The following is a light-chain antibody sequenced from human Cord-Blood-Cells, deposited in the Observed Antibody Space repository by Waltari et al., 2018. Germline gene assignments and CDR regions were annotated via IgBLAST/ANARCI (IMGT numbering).Light chain of an antibody. J-gene: IGLJ2*01. CDR1: AFPKQY. V-gene: IGLV3-25*02. CDR3: QSADSSGTYVV. Sequence: SYELTQPPSVSVSPGQTARITCSGDAFPKQYAYWYQQKPGQAPGLVIYNDSERPSGIPERFSGSSSGTTVTLTISGVQAEDEADYYCQSADSSGTYVVFGGGTKLTVL. CDR2: NDS.